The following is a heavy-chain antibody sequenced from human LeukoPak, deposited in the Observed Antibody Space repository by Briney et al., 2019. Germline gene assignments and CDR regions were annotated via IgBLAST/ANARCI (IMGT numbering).Heavy chain of an antibody. CDR2: IYTSGST. CDR3: ARVTTGGYYNC. D-gene: IGHD3-22*01. V-gene: IGHV4-61*02. CDR1: GGSISSGSYY. J-gene: IGHJ4*02. Sequence: SETLSLTCTVSGGSISSGSYYWSWIRQPAGKGLEWIGRIYTSGSTNYNPSLESRVTISVDTSKNQFSLKLSSVTAADTAVYNCARVTTGGYYNCWGQGTLVTVSS.